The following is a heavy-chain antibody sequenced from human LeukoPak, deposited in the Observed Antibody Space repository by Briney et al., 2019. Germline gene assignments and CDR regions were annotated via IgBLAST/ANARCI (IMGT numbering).Heavy chain of an antibody. D-gene: IGHD3-10*01. V-gene: IGHV1-69*05. Sequence: GASVKVSCKVSGGTFSSYAISWVRQAPGQGPEWMGGIIPIFDTSNYAQKFQGRVTMTRDTSTSTAYMELSSLRSEDTAVYYCARADYSGSGRVNDYWGQGTLVTVSS. CDR2: IIPIFDTS. J-gene: IGHJ4*02. CDR1: GGTFSSYA. CDR3: ARADYSGSGRVNDY.